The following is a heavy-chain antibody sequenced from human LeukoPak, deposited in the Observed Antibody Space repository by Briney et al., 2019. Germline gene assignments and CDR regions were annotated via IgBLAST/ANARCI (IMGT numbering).Heavy chain of an antibody. V-gene: IGHV3-33*01. D-gene: IGHD2-2*02. J-gene: IGHJ4*02. Sequence: GRSLRLSCAASGFTFRDHGMHWARQAPSKGLEWVAFIRYDGTNSYYADSVKGRFTVSRDNSKNTLYLQMNSLRAEDTAVYYCARDRGAIQYFDYWGQGTLVTVSS. CDR3: ARDRGAIQYFDY. CDR2: IRYDGTNS. CDR1: GFTFRDHG.